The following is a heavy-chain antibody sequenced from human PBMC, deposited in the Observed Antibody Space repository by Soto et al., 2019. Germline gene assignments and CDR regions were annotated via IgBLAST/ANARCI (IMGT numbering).Heavy chain of an antibody. D-gene: IGHD6-19*01. CDR3: AKGGWYEDH. Sequence: SETLSLTCTVSGGSVSSDYWSWIRQPPGKRLEWIGYTHNSGNTDYNPSLKSRVTISLDASRNEFSLSLRSVTAADTAVYYCAKGGWYEDHWGQGTLVTVSS. CDR2: THNSGNT. J-gene: IGHJ4*02. V-gene: IGHV4-59*08. CDR1: GGSVSSDY.